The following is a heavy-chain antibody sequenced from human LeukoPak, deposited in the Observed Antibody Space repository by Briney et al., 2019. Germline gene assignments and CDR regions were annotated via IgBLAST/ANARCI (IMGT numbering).Heavy chain of an antibody. Sequence: SGESLKISCAASGFTFRSYWMHWVRQAPGKGLVWVSRINSDGSSTNYADSVKGRFTISRDNAKNTLYLQMNSLRAEDTAVYYCASSILAASDYWGQGTLVTVSS. J-gene: IGHJ4*02. CDR3: ASSILAASDY. CDR1: GFTFRSYW. CDR2: INSDGSST. V-gene: IGHV3-74*01. D-gene: IGHD6-6*01.